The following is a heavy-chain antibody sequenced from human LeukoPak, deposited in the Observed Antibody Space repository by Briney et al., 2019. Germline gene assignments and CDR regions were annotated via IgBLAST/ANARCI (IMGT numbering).Heavy chain of an antibody. CDR3: ARGVDYTDY. CDR1: GGSISSSSYY. Sequence: SETLSLTCTVSGGSISSSSYYWSWIRQPPGKGLEWIGYIYYSGSTNYNPSLKSRVTISVDTSKNQFSLKLSSVTAADTAVYYCARGVDYTDYWGQGTLVTVSS. D-gene: IGHD3-3*01. V-gene: IGHV4-61*01. CDR2: IYYSGST. J-gene: IGHJ4*02.